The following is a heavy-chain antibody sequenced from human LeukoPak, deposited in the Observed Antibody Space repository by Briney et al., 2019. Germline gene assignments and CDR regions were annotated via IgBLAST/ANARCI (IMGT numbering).Heavy chain of an antibody. D-gene: IGHD6-19*01. CDR2: MNPNSGNT. V-gene: IGHV1-8*03. Sequence: ASVKVSCKASGYTFTSYDINWVRQATGQGLEWVGWMNPNSGNTGYAQKFQGRVTITRNTSISTAYMELSSLRSEDTAVYYCARYSSGWYGGYYYYYYMDVWGKGTTVTVSS. J-gene: IGHJ6*03. CDR3: ARYSSGWYGGYYYYYYMDV. CDR1: GYTFTSYD.